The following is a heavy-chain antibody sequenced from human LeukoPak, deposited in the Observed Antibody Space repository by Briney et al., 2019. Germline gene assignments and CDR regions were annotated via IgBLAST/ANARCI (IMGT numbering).Heavy chain of an antibody. CDR3: AKVIREGSKGDAFDI. J-gene: IGHJ3*02. D-gene: IGHD3-10*01. CDR2: ISGSGGST. CDR1: GFTFSSYA. Sequence: HSGGSLRLSCAASGFTFSSYAMSWVRQAPGKGLEWVSAISGSGGSTYYADSVKGRFTISRDNSKNTLYLQMNSLRAEDTAVYYCAKVIREGSKGDAFDIWGQGTMVTVSS. V-gene: IGHV3-23*01.